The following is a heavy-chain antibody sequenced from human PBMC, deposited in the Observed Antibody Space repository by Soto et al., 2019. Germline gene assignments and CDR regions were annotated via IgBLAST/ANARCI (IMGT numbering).Heavy chain of an antibody. Sequence: GGSLRLSCAASGFTFSNSWMNWVRQAPGKGLEWVGRIKSKTDGGTTDYAAPVKGRFTISRDDSKNTLYLQMNSLKTEDTAVYYCTTTLNRRPDIVATTQKTDYWGQGTLVTVSS. CDR2: IKSKTDGGTT. V-gene: IGHV3-15*07. D-gene: IGHD5-12*01. CDR1: GFTFSNSW. CDR3: TTTLNRRPDIVATTQKTDY. J-gene: IGHJ4*02.